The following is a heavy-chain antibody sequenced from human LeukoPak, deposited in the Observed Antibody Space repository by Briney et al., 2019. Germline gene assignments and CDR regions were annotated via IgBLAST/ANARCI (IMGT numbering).Heavy chain of an antibody. D-gene: IGHD3-3*01. CDR2: ISGSGGST. CDR1: GITFSNAW. Sequence: PGGSLRLSCAASGITFSNAWMSWVRQAPGKGLEWVSAISGSGGSTYYADSVKGRFTISRDNSKNTLYLQMNSLRAEDTAVYYCAKDRVHDYDFWSGRWGVFDYWGQGTLVTTSS. V-gene: IGHV3-23*01. J-gene: IGHJ4*02. CDR3: AKDRVHDYDFWSGRWGVFDY.